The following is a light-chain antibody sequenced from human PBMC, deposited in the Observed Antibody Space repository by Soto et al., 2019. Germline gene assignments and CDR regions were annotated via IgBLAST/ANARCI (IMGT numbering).Light chain of an antibody. CDR1: QSVRNN. J-gene: IGKJ4*01. CDR3: QQYNIWPPLT. Sequence: EVELTQSPDILSVSPGETATLSCRASQSVRNNLAWYQQKPGQAPRLLIYGASTRATGLPARFSGSGSGREFTLTISSLQSEDFGLYYCQQYNIWPPLTFGGGTKV. V-gene: IGKV3-15*01. CDR2: GAS.